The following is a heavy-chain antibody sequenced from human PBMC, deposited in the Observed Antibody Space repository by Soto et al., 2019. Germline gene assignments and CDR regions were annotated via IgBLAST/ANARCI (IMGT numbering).Heavy chain of an antibody. V-gene: IGHV4-30-2*01. Sequence: SLTCDVSGDTISTGGYTWAWIRQPPGKALEWIGHTYHSGNPYYNPSLKSRVIISVDRSKNQFSLKVRSVTAADTAVYYCAKADLSSSWPLDYWGQGTLVTVSS. CDR1: GDTISTGGYT. CDR3: AKADLSSSWPLDY. D-gene: IGHD6-13*01. CDR2: TYHSGNP. J-gene: IGHJ4*02.